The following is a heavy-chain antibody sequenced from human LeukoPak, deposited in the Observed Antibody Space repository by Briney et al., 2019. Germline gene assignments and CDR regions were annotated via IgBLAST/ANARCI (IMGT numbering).Heavy chain of an antibody. V-gene: IGHV3-23*01. CDR2: ISAGGITT. J-gene: IGHJ4*02. Sequence: QSGGSLRLSCAASGFTFSSYAMSWVRQAPGKGLEWVSVISAGGITTYYADSVKGRFTISRDNSKNTVFLQMSSLRAEDTALYYCARKSGSGNFPLDYWGQGTLVTVSS. D-gene: IGHD3-10*01. CDR3: ARKSGSGNFPLDY. CDR1: GFTFSSYA.